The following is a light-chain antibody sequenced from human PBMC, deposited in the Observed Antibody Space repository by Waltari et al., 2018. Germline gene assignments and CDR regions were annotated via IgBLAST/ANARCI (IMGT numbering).Light chain of an antibody. J-gene: IGKJ4*01. V-gene: IGKV1-39*01. CDR2: KAS. CDR1: ENVNNY. Sequence: DIQMTQSPSSLSASVGDRVTITCRASENVNNYLNWYQQKPWKAPKLLIYKASTLQSGVPSRFSGSGSGTDYTFTISSLQSEDVATYYCQHGYGTPLTFGGGTKVEIK. CDR3: QHGYGTPLT.